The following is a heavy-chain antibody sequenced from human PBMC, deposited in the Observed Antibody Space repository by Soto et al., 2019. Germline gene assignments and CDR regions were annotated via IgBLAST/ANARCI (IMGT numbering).Heavy chain of an antibody. J-gene: IGHJ4*02. CDR1: GGTFSTYA. CDR2: IIPLFGTA. D-gene: IGHD6-19*01. CDR3: ARPKGTYSSGYYSFDF. Sequence: QVQLEQSGGEVKQPGSSVRVSCKTSGGTFSTYAINWVRQAPGQGLECMGAIIPLFGTADYSQKFQGRVTINTDESTKTAHLELSSLRFDATAVYFCARPKGTYSSGYYSFDFWGQGTLVTVSS. V-gene: IGHV1-69*19.